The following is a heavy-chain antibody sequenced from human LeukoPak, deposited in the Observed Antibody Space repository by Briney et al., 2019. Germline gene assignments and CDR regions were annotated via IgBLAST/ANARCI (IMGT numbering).Heavy chain of an antibody. V-gene: IGHV3-66*01. J-gene: IGHJ1*01. CDR2: IYSDGST. D-gene: IGHD3-22*01. Sequence: GRSLRLSCAASGFTVSSNYMSWVRQAPGKGLEWVSIIYSDGSTYYADSVKGRFTVSRDNSKNTLFLQLNSLRPEDTAVYYCARVDYSDFSGQKYFQDWGQGTLVTVSS. CDR1: GFTVSSNY. CDR3: ARVDYSDFSGQKYFQD.